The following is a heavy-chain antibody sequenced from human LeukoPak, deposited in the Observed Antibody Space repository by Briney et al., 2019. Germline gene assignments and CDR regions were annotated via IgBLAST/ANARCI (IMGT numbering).Heavy chain of an antibody. CDR2: INLDGRVR. D-gene: IGHD3-22*01. CDR3: ATSDDSSGSD. CDR1: GFTFSGYW. Sequence: PGGSLRLSCAASGFTFSGYWMSWVRHAPGRGLEWVAYINLDGRVRQYVDSARGRFTISRDNAKNSLYLQMNSLRAEDTALYYCATSDDSSGSDWGQGTLVTVSS. J-gene: IGHJ4*02. V-gene: IGHV3-7*01.